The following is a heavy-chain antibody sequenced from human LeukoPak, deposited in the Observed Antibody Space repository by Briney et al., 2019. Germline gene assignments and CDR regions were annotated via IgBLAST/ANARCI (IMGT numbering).Heavy chain of an antibody. D-gene: IGHD4-17*01. V-gene: IGHV1-8*01. CDR1: GYTFTSCD. CDR2: MNPNSGNT. J-gene: IGHJ4*02. CDR3: ARNQDYAEARDDY. Sequence: ASVKVSCKASGYTFTSCDINWVRPATGQGLEWMGWMNPNSGNTGYAQKFQGRVTMTRNTSISTAYMELSSLRSEDTAVYYCARNQDYAEARDDYWGQGTLVTVSS.